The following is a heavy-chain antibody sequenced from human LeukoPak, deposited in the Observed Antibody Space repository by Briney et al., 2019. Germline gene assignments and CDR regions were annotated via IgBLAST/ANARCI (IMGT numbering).Heavy chain of an antibody. D-gene: IGHD3-10*01. CDR3: ARERWYYYGSGSPAHAFDI. Sequence: ASVKVSCKASGYTLTGYYMHWVRQAPGQGLEWMGWINPNSGGTNYAQKFQGRVTMTRDTSISTAYMELSRLRSDDTAVYYCARERWYYYGSGSPAHAFDIWGQGTMVTVSS. J-gene: IGHJ3*02. CDR2: INPNSGGT. V-gene: IGHV1-2*02. CDR1: GYTLTGYY.